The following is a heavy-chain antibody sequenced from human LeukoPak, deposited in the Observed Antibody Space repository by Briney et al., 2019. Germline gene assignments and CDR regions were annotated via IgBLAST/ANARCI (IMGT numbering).Heavy chain of an antibody. J-gene: IGHJ4*02. CDR1: GFTFCDYY. D-gene: IGHD5-18*01. Sequence: PGGSLRLSCAASGFTFCDYYMSWIRHAPGKGLEWGSYISSSSSYTNYADSVKGRFTISRDNAKNSLYLQMNSLRAEDTAVYYCARGSGKKLWLSDFDYWGQGTLVTVSS. V-gene: IGHV3-11*05. CDR3: ARGSGKKLWLSDFDY. CDR2: ISSSSSYT.